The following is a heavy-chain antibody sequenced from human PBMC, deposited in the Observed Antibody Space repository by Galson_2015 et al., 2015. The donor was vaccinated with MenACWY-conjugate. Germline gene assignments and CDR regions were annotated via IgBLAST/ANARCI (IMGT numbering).Heavy chain of an antibody. CDR2: IKSESDGGKV. Sequence: SLRLSCAASGLTSTNAYMSWVRQAPGKGLEWVGRIKSESDGGKVDYAATVKGRFTISRDDSKNTLYLQMNSLKNEDTAVYYCTTHRADCWGDLLFPCYLDVWGRGTPVTVSS. CDR1: GLTSTNAY. V-gene: IGHV3-15*01. D-gene: IGHD3-3*01. J-gene: IGHJ6*03. CDR3: TTHRADCWGDLLFPCYLDV.